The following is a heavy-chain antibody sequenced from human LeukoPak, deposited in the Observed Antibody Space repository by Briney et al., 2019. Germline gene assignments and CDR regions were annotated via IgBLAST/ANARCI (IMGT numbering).Heavy chain of an antibody. Sequence: ASVKVSCKASGYTFTSYAMHWVRQAPGQRLEWMGWINAGNGNTKYSQKFQGRVTITRDTSASTAYMELSSLRSEDTAVYYCARSHIAAANYYYGMDVWGQGTTVTVSS. CDR3: ARSHIAAANYYYGMDV. V-gene: IGHV1-3*01. CDR2: INAGNGNT. CDR1: GYTFTSYA. J-gene: IGHJ6*02. D-gene: IGHD6-13*01.